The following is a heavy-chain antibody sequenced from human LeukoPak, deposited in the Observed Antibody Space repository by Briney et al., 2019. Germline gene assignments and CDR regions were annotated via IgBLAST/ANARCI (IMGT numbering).Heavy chain of an antibody. CDR2: IYSGGST. J-gene: IGHJ5*02. Sequence: GGSLRLSCAASGFTVSSNYMSWVRQAPGKGLGWVSVIYSGGSTYYADSVKGRFTISRDNSKNTLYLQMNSLRAEDTAVYYCARVIIISVARWFDPWGQGTLVTVSS. V-gene: IGHV3-66*01. CDR1: GFTVSSNY. CDR3: ARVIIISVARWFDP. D-gene: IGHD3-16*02.